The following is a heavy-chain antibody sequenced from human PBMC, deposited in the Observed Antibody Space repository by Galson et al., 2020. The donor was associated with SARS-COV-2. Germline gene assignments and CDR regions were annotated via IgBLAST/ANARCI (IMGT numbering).Heavy chain of an antibody. D-gene: IGHD3-10*01. J-gene: IGHJ4*02. V-gene: IGHV1-8*01. CDR3: ARGLWLGELPHY. CDR1: GYTFHSHD. Sequence: ASVKVSCKPSGYTFHSHDINRVRQDTGQRLQWMGWMTPNSGHTDYAQKFQGRVTMTRNTSISTAYMELSSLRSEDTAVYYCARGLWLGELPHYWGQGTLVTVSS. CDR2: MTPNSGHT.